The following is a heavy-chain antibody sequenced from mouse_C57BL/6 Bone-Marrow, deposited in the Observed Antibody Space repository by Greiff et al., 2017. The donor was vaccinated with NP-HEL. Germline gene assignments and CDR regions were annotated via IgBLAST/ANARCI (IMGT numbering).Heavy chain of an antibody. J-gene: IGHJ2*01. D-gene: IGHD1-1*01. CDR1: GFTFSSYG. V-gene: IGHV5-6*02. Sequence: EVMLVESGGDLVKPGGSLKLSCAASGFTFSSYGMSWVRQTPDKRLEWVATISSGGSYTYYPDSVKGRFTISRDNAKNTLYLQMSSLKSEDTAMXYSVKRGYYGSSLVYWGQGTTLTVSP. CDR3: VKRGYYGSSLVY. CDR2: ISSGGSYT.